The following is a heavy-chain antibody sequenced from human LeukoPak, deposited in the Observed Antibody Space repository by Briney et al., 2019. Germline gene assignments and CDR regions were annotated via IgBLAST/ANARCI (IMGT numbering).Heavy chain of an antibody. V-gene: IGHV4-59*01. CDR2: SSYSGSS. J-gene: IGHJ4*02. Sequence: PSETLSLTCSVSGGSIGTNYLSWIRQVPGKGLEWIGYSSYSGSSNYNPSLKSRVTISVDTSKTQFSLYLNSVTAADTAVYYCARSDTHHIHSSSWHFDYWGQGTLVTVSS. CDR3: ARSDTHHIHSSSWHFDY. D-gene: IGHD6-13*01. CDR1: GGSIGTNY.